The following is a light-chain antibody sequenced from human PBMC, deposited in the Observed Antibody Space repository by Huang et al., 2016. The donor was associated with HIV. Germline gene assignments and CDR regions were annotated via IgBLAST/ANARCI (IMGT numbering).Light chain of an antibody. V-gene: IGKV1-5*01. Sequence: DIQMTQSPSTLSASVGDRVTITCRASQSISSWLAWYQQKPGKAPKLLIDDASSLESGVPSRFSGSGSGTEFTLTINSLQPENFATYYCQQYNSYPWTFGQGTKVEVK. CDR2: DAS. J-gene: IGKJ1*01. CDR3: QQYNSYPWT. CDR1: QSISSW.